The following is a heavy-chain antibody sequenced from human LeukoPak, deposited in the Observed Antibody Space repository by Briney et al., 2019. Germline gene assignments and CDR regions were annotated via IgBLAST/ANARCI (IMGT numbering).Heavy chain of an antibody. J-gene: IGHJ6*02. CDR3: ARGGVTVTSFKSPPKTYGMDV. V-gene: IGHV4-34*01. D-gene: IGHD4-4*01. Sequence: PSETLSLTCAVYGGSFSGYYWSWIRQPPGKGLEWIGEINHSGSTNYNPSLKSRVTISVDTPKNQFSLKLSSVTAADTAVYYCARGGVTVTSFKSPPKTYGMDVWGQGATVTVSS. CDR1: GGSFSGYY. CDR2: INHSGST.